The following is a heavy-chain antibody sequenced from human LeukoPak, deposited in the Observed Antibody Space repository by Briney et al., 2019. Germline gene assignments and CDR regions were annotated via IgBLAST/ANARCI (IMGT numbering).Heavy chain of an antibody. CDR1: GFTFSSYS. D-gene: IGHD6-19*01. V-gene: IGHV3-21*01. CDR3: ARDMGFAYSSGWCGEFDY. Sequence: GGSLRLSCAASGFTFSSYSMNWVRQAPGKGLEWVSSISSSSSYIYYADSVKGRFTISRDNAKNSLYLQMNSLRAEDTAVYYCARDMGFAYSSGWCGEFDYWGQGTLVTVSS. CDR2: ISSSSSYI. J-gene: IGHJ4*02.